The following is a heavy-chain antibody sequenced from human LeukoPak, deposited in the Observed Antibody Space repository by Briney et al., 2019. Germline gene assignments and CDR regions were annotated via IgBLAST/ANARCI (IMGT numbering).Heavy chain of an antibody. CDR1: GSTFTTYW. Sequence: GGSLRLSCAASGSTFTTYWMSWLRQPPGKGLEWVANIKQDGTEKYYVDSVKGRFTISRDNAKNSLYLQMNSLRAEDTAVYYCARYDYGNDWGQGTLVTVSS. V-gene: IGHV3-7*01. D-gene: IGHD4-17*01. J-gene: IGHJ4*02. CDR3: ARYDYGND. CDR2: IKQDGTEK.